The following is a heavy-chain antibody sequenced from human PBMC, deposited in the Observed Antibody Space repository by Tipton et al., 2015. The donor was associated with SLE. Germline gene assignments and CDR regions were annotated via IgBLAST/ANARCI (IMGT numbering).Heavy chain of an antibody. D-gene: IGHD1-1*01. CDR3: ARGVTLDV. J-gene: IGHJ4*02. CDR2: IYYSGST. V-gene: IGHV4-59*08. Sequence: TLSLTCTVSGGSISSYYWSWIRQPPGKGLEWIGYIYYSGSTNYSPSLKSRVTISVDTSKNQFSLKLSSVTAADTAVYYCARGVTLDVWGQGTLVTVSS. CDR1: GGSISSYY.